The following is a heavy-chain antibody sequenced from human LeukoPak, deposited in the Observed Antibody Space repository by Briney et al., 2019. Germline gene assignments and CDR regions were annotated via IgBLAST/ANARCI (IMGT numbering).Heavy chain of an antibody. Sequence: APVQVSCKTSGYSFNTYGITWVRQAPGQGLEWMGWISGHSGDTQYARKFQGRVTLTTDSSTNTAYMDLRAPKSDDTAVYYCLRDASGWFLGVQEFHFWGQGTLVIVSS. J-gene: IGHJ4*02. D-gene: IGHD6-19*01. V-gene: IGHV1-18*01. CDR3: LRDASGWFLGVQEFHF. CDR1: GYSFNTYG. CDR2: ISGHSGDT.